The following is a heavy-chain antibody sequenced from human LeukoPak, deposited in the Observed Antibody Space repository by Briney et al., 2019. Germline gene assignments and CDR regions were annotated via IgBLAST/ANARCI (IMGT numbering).Heavy chain of an antibody. Sequence: GGSLRLSCAASGFTFTSYGMSWVRQAPGEGLEWVSAISGGGGSTYDAHSVKGPSTISRGNSTNTLYLQMYGLRAEDTPLFYCAIGPSLDYYDSSGRMAWGQGTLVTVSS. J-gene: IGHJ5*02. CDR3: AIGPSLDYYDSSGRMA. D-gene: IGHD3-22*01. V-gene: IGHV3-23*01. CDR1: GFTFTSYG. CDR2: ISGGGGST.